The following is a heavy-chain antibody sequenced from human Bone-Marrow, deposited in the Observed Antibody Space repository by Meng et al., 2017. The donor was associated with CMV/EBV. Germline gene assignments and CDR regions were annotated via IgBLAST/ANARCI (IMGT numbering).Heavy chain of an antibody. CDR3: ARDLLYCSGGSCYNYFDY. CDR1: GFTFSSYA. V-gene: IGHV3-64*02. Sequence: GESLKISCAASGFTFSSYAMHWVRQAPGKGLEYVSAISSNGGSTYYADSVKGRFTISRDNSKNTLYLQMGSLRAEDTAVYYCARDLLYCSGGSCYNYFDYWGQGTLVTVTS. CDR2: ISSNGGST. D-gene: IGHD2-15*01. J-gene: IGHJ4*02.